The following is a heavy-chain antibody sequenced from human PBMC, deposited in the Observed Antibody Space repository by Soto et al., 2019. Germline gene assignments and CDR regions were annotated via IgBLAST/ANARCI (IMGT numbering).Heavy chain of an antibody. J-gene: IGHJ4*02. CDR3: AREGLGFDF. Sequence: QLRESGPGLVRPSETLSLTCFVSGDSIRDYFWSWIRQPAGKGLEWVGRIYSTGNSNENPSFKSRVSLSVDTSKNQFSLRLRSVTAADTAVYYCAREGLGFDFWGQGALVTVSS. CDR1: GDSIRDYF. V-gene: IGHV4-4*07. CDR2: IYSTGNS. D-gene: IGHD3-16*01.